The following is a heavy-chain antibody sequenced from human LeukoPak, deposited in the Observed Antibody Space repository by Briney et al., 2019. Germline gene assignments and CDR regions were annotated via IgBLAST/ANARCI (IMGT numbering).Heavy chain of an antibody. J-gene: IGHJ4*02. Sequence: PGVSLRLSCAASGFTFNSYEMNWPRHAPGKGREGVSYISSSGSTIYYAVPVRGRFTITRDNTKNSLYLKKNRLRAEETAVYYSAKSSIGFGELFDYWGEGTLVTVSS. V-gene: IGHV3-48*03. D-gene: IGHD3-10*01. CDR1: GFTFNSYE. CDR2: ISSSGSTI. CDR3: AKSSIGFGELFDY.